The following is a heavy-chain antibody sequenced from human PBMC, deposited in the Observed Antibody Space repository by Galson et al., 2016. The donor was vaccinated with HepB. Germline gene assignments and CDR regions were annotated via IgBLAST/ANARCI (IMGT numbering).Heavy chain of an antibody. CDR1: GGSISSSGSY. J-gene: IGHJ4*02. D-gene: IGHD6-19*01. CDR3: ARGEGSAWRLDY. Sequence: TLSLTCTVSGGSISSSGSYWNWVRHHPGKGLEWIGYIFYSGSTYYNPSLKSRLTISLDTSKNQFSLRLTSVTAADTAVYYCARGEGSAWRLDYWGQGTLVTVSS. V-gene: IGHV4-31*03. CDR2: IFYSGST.